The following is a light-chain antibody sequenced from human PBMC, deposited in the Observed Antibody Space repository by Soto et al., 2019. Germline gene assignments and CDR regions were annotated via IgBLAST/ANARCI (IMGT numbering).Light chain of an antibody. Sequence: DIQMTQSPSSLSAYIGDRVTITCQAGQDISNYLNWYQQKPGKAPKLLIYDASNLETGVPSRFSGRGSGTEFTFTISSLQPEDIATYYCQQYDNLPITFGGGTKVEIK. CDR1: QDISNY. J-gene: IGKJ4*01. V-gene: IGKV1-33*01. CDR2: DAS. CDR3: QQYDNLPIT.